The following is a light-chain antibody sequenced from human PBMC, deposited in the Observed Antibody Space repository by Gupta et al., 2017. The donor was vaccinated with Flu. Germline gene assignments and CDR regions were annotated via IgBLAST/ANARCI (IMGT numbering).Light chain of an antibody. CDR2: EGS. CDR1: SSDVGNYNL. V-gene: IGLV2-23*03. CDR3: CSYAGSSTFVI. Sequence: QSALTQPASVSGSPGQSLTISCTGTSSDVGNYNLVSWYQHHPGRAPQPMISEGSKRPSGVSNRCSGSKSGNTASLTISGLQAEDEADYYCCSYAGSSTFVIFGGGTKLTVL. J-gene: IGLJ2*01.